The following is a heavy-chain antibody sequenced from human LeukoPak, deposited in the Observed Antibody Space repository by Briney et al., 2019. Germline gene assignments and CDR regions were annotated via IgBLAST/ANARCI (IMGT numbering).Heavy chain of an antibody. V-gene: IGHV3-23*01. Sequence: QTGGSLRLSCAASGFTFSSYAMSWVRQAPGKGLEWVSGISDSGSSTYYADSVKGRFTISRDNSKNTLYLQMNSLSAEDTAVYYCATDLSGNDYWGQGTLVTVSS. J-gene: IGHJ4*02. CDR2: ISDSGSST. CDR3: ATDLSGNDY. CDR1: GFTFSSYA.